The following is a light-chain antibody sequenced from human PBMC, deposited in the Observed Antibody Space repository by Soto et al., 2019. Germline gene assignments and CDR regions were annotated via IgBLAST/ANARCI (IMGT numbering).Light chain of an antibody. V-gene: IGLV2-14*01. CDR3: SSYRSSSTNWV. J-gene: IGLJ3*02. CDR1: SSDVGGYNY. CDR2: EVS. Sequence: QSALTQPASVSGSPGQSITISCTGTSSDVGGYNYVSWYQQHPGKAPKLMIYEVSYRPSGVSDRFSGSKSGNTASLTISGLQAEDEADYFCSSYRSSSTNWVFGGGTKLTAL.